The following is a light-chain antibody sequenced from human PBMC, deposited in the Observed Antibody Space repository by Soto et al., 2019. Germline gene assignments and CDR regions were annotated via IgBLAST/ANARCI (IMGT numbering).Light chain of an antibody. Sequence: QSALTQPPSASGSPGQSVTISCTGTSSDVGAYNYVSWYQQHAGKAPKLVIYEVTKRPSGFPDRFSGSKSANTASLTVSGRQAEDEADYYCSSFASSNTWVFGGGTKLTVL. CDR2: EVT. CDR3: SSFASSNTWV. CDR1: SSDVGAYNY. J-gene: IGLJ3*02. V-gene: IGLV2-8*01.